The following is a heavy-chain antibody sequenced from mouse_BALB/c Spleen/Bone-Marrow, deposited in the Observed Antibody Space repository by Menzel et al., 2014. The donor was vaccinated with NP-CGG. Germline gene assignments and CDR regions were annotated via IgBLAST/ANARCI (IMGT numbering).Heavy chain of an antibody. CDR1: GFTFTDYY. CDR3: ARDMGGLLFDS. CDR2: IRNNAYGYTT. D-gene: IGHD1-1*01. J-gene: IGHJ2*01. Sequence: EVQGVESGGGLVPPGGSLRLSCATSGFTFTDYYMNWVRPPPGKALEWLAFIRNNAYGYTTESSASVKGRFTISRDKSQNILYLQRNTLRAEDSATYYCARDMGGLLFDSWGQGTTLSVSS. V-gene: IGHV7-3*02.